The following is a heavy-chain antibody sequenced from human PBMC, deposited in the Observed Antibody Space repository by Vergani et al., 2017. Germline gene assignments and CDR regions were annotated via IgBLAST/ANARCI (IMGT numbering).Heavy chain of an antibody. V-gene: IGHV3-30*03. CDR2: ISYDGSNK. CDR1: GFTFSSYG. J-gene: IGHJ4*02. Sequence: QVQLVESGGGVVQPGRSLRLSCAASGFTFSSYGMHWVRQAPGKGLEWVAVISYDGSNKYYADSVKGRFTISRDNAKNSLYLQMNSLRAEDTAVYYCARDEPTYYYDSSGYGLDYWGQGTLVTVSS. CDR3: ARDEPTYYYDSSGYGLDY. D-gene: IGHD3-22*01.